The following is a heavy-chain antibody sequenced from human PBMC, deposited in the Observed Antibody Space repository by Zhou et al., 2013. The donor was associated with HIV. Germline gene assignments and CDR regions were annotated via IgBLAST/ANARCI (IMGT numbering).Heavy chain of an antibody. CDR3: ARVAISGGGQWLVQSFDS. Sequence: QVQLVQSGAEVKKPGASVKVSCKASGYTFNSYGISWVRQAPGRGLEWMGWSNYNGDTNYAQKLHGRVTMTTNTSTSTAYMELRSLTSDDTALYYCARVAISGGGQWLVQSFDSWGQGTLVTVSS. V-gene: IGHV1-18*01. D-gene: IGHD6-19*01. CDR2: SNYNGDT. J-gene: IGHJ4*02. CDR1: GYTFNSYG.